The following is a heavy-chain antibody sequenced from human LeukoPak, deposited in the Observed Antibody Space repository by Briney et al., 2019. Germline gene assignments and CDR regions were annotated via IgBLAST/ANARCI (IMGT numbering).Heavy chain of an antibody. CDR1: GGTFSSYA. V-gene: IGHV1-18*01. Sequence: GASVKVSCKASGGTFSSYAISWVRQAPGQGLEWMGWISAYNGNTNYAQKLQGRVTMTTDTSTSTAYMELRSLRSDDTAVYYCARARASGSSPLHWGQGTLVTVSS. J-gene: IGHJ4*02. D-gene: IGHD1-26*01. CDR2: ISAYNGNT. CDR3: ARARASGSSPLH.